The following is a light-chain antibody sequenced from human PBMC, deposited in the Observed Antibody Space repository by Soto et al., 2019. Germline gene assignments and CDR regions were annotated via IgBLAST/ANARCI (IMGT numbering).Light chain of an antibody. CDR3: SSYTSSSTLG. Sequence: QSALTQPASVSGSPGQSITISCTGTSSDVGGYNYVSWYQQHPGKAPKLMIYDVSNRPSGVSNRFSGSKSGNTASLTISGLQPEDEADYYCSSYTSSSTLGFGTGTKLTVL. CDR1: SSDVGGYNY. V-gene: IGLV2-14*01. CDR2: DVS. J-gene: IGLJ1*01.